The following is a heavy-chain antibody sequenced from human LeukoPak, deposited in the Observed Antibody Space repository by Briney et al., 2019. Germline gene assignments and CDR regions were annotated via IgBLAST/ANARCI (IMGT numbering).Heavy chain of an antibody. D-gene: IGHD3-22*01. V-gene: IGHV1-8*01. CDR2: MNPNSGNT. J-gene: IGHJ6*02. CDR3: ARDQPYDSSGYYFGYYYYYGMDV. CDR1: GYTFTSYD. Sequence: ASVKVSCKASGYTFTSYDINWVRQATGQGLEWMGWMNPNSGNTGYAQKFQGRVTMTRNTSISTAYMELSSLRSADTAVYYCARDQPYDSSGYYFGYYYYYGMDVWGQGTTVTVSS.